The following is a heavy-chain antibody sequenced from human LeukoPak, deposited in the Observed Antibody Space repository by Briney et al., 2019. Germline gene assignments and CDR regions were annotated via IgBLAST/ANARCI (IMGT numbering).Heavy chain of an antibody. D-gene: IGHD4-17*01. V-gene: IGHV4-39*07. CDR2: IHFSGTT. Sequence: SETLSLTCTVSGGSISRSNYYWGWIRQPPGKGLEWIGSIHFSGTTYYTPSLKSRVTISVDTSKNQFSLKLSSVTAADTAVYYCARDRYYGDYDPWGQGTLVTVSS. J-gene: IGHJ5*02. CDR1: GGSISRSNYY. CDR3: ARDRYYGDYDP.